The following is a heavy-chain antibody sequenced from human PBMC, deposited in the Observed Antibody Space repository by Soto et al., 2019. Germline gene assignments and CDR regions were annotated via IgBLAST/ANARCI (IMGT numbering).Heavy chain of an antibody. CDR2: IYHSGST. CDR3: ARDVEDYDFWSGYPRQNYYYYYGMDV. J-gene: IGHJ6*02. D-gene: IGHD3-3*01. CDR1: GYSISSGYY. Sequence: SETLSLTCAVSGYSISSGYYWGWIRQPPGKGLEWIGSIYHSGSTYYNPSLKSRVTISVDTSKNQFSLKLSSVTAADTAVYYCARDVEDYDFWSGYPRQNYYYYYGMDVWGQGTTVTVS. V-gene: IGHV4-38-2*02.